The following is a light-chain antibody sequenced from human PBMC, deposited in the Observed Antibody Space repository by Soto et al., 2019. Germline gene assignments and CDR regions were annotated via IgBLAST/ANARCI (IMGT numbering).Light chain of an antibody. CDR2: GDT. Sequence: QSVLTQPPSVSGAPGQRVTISCTGSSSTIGAGFDVHWYQQLPGAAPKLLIYGDTNRPSGVPDRFSGSKSGTSASLVITGLQAEDEADYYCQSYDPALSVYVVFGGGTKLTVL. CDR1: SSTIGAGFD. J-gene: IGLJ2*01. V-gene: IGLV1-40*01. CDR3: QSYDPALSVYVV.